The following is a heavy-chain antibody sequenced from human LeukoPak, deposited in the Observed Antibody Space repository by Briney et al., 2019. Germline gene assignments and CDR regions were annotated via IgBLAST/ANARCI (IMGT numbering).Heavy chain of an antibody. CDR1: GYTFTGYY. CDR3: ARGSSGSHYLFDY. Sequence: ASVRVSCKASGYTFTGYYMHWVRQAPGQGGGWVGWINPNSGGTNYAQKFQATATMTRDTSISTAYMELSTLRSDDTAVYYCARGSSGSHYLFDYWGQGTLVTVSS. CDR2: INPNSGGT. V-gene: IGHV1-2*02. J-gene: IGHJ4*02. D-gene: IGHD1-26*01.